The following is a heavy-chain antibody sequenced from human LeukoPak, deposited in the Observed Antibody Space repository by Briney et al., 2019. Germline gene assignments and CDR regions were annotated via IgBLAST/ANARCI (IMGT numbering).Heavy chain of an antibody. D-gene: IGHD2-15*01. Sequence: ASVKISCKAFGYTFTGYYMHWVRQAPGQGLEWMGWINPNSGGTNYAQKFQGRVTMTRDTSISTAYMELSRLRSDDTAVYYCARDIRITPSPFDYWGQGTLVTVSS. J-gene: IGHJ4*02. CDR2: INPNSGGT. CDR1: GYTFTGYY. V-gene: IGHV1-2*02. CDR3: ARDIRITPSPFDY.